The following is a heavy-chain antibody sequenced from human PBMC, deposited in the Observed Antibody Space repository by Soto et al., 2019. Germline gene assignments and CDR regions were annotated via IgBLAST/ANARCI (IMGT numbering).Heavy chain of an antibody. CDR1: GSSISSGGYS. D-gene: IGHD3-10*01. CDR3: ARVPGS. Sequence: QLQLQESGSGLVKPSQTLSLTCAVSGSSISSGGYSWSWIRQPPGKGLEWIEYIYHSGSTYYNPSHKRRGSKSEAKTTNQDSHKLSTLAGADTAVHYRARVPGSWGQGTLVTVSS. J-gene: IGHJ5*02. V-gene: IGHV4-30-2*01. CDR2: IYHSGST.